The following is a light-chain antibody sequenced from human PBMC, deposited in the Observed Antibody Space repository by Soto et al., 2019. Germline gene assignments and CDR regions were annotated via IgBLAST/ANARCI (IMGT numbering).Light chain of an antibody. J-gene: IGKJ1*01. CDR2: GAS. CDR1: QSVSSSY. V-gene: IGKV3-20*01. CDR3: QKYGNFWT. Sequence: EIVLTQSPGTLSLSPGERPTLSCRASQSVSSSYLAWYQQKPGQAPRLLIYGASTRATGIPARFSGSGSGTEFTLTISSLQSEDFAVYYCQKYGNFWTFGQGTKVDIK.